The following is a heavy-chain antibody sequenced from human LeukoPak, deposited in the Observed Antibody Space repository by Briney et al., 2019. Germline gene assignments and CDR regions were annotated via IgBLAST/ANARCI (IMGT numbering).Heavy chain of an antibody. J-gene: IGHJ4*02. CDR1: VFTFSSTW. V-gene: IGHV3-15*01. CDR2: IKRNIDGGTT. Sequence: GGSLSLSCAASVFTFSSTWMSWVRQAPGKGLEWVGRIKRNIDGGTTDYAAPVNGRFTISRDDSKNTLYLQMNSLKTEDTAVYYCVTGLGRTDHDYWGQGTLVTVSS. CDR3: VTGLGRTDHDY. D-gene: IGHD1/OR15-1a*01.